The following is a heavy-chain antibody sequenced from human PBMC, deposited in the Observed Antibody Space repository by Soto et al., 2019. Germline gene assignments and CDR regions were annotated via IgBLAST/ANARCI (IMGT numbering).Heavy chain of an antibody. CDR2: ISAYNGNT. Sequence: QVQLVQSGAEVKKPGASVKVSCKASGYTFTSYGISWVRQAPGQGLEWMGWISAYNGNTNYAQKLQGRVTMTTDTSTSTVYIELRSLRSDDTAVYYCARELRLGELRSLFGYWGQGTLFTVSS. J-gene: IGHJ4*02. CDR1: GYTFTSYG. V-gene: IGHV1-18*01. CDR3: ARELRLGELRSLFGY. D-gene: IGHD3-16*01.